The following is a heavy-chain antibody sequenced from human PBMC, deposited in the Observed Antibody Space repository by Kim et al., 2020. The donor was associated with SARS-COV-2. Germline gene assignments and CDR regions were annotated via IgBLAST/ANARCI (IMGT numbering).Heavy chain of an antibody. V-gene: IGHV4-31*03. J-gene: IGHJ4*02. CDR3: ARAAQHGGSAYED. Sequence: SETLSLTCTVSGGSISRGDYYWSWIRQHPGKGLQWIGYIYNSGGIYTSYNPSLKSRITISQHTPKNQFSLNLTSVTAADTAVYYCARAAQHGGSAYEDWGQGTLVTVSS. CDR1: GGSISRGDYY. D-gene: IGHD2-15*01. CDR2: IYNSGGI.